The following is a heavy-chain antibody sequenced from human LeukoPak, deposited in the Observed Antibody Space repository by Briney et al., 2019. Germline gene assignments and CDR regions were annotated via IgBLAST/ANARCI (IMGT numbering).Heavy chain of an antibody. CDR2: IISSSSYI. V-gene: IGHV3-21*01. Sequence: GGSLRLSCAASGFTFSSYSMNWDRQAPGKGLEWVSSIISSSSYIYYTDSVKGRFNISRDNAKNSLYLQMNSLRAEDTAVYYCARDLDGYDFWSGPPDYWGQGTLVTVSS. D-gene: IGHD3-3*01. CDR3: ARDLDGYDFWSGPPDY. CDR1: GFTFSSYS. J-gene: IGHJ4*02.